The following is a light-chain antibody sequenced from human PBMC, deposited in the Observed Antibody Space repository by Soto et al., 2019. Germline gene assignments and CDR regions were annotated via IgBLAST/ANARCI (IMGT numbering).Light chain of an antibody. CDR1: QSISRW. V-gene: IGKV1-5*01. CDR3: QQYNDYSGV. J-gene: IGKJ1*01. Sequence: DIQMTQSPSTLSASVGDRVTITCRASQSISRWLAWHQQKPGKAPRLLIYDASNLQRGVPSRFSGSGSGTEFTLTITSLQPEDFATYYCQQYNDYSGVFGQGTKVEIK. CDR2: DAS.